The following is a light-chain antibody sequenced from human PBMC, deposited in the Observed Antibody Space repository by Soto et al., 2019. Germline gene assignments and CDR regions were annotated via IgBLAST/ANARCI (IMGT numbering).Light chain of an antibody. J-gene: IGLJ1*01. CDR1: SSNIGNYY. Sequence: SVLTQPPSLSAAPGQKVTMSWSGGSSNIGNYYVSWHQQLPGTAPKLLIYENDKRPSGIPDRFSGSKSGTSATLGITGLQTGDEADYYCGTWDSSLSIFVFGTGTKVTVL. CDR3: GTWDSSLSIFV. V-gene: IGLV1-51*02. CDR2: END.